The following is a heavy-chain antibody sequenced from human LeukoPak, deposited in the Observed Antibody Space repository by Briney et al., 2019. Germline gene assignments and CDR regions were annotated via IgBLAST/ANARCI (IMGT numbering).Heavy chain of an antibody. CDR3: AREFDY. CDR2: IYQSGTT. CDR1: GGSISSYY. V-gene: IGHV4-59*12. Sequence: SETLSLTCTVSGGSISSYYWSWIRQPPGKGLDWIGCIYQSGTTHYNPSLKSRVTISVDASKNQFSLKLSSVTAADTAVYYCAREFDYWGQGILVTVSS. J-gene: IGHJ4*02.